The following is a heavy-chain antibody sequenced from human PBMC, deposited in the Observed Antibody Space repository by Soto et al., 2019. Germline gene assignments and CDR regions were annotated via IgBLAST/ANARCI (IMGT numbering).Heavy chain of an antibody. CDR1: GGSISSSSYY. CDR2: IHYGGST. V-gene: IGHV4-39*07. D-gene: IGHD6-19*01. CDR3: ARDGRGSGWYFDY. J-gene: IGHJ4*02. Sequence: SETLSLTCTVSGGSISSSSYYWGWIRQPPGKGLECIGNIHYGGSTYYNPSLMSRVTISVDTSKNQFSLKLSSVTAADTAVYYCARDGRGSGWYFDYWGQGTLVTVSS.